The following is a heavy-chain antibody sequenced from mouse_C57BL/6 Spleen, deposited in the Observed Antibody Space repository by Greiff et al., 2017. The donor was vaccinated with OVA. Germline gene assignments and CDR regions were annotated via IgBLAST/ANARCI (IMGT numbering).Heavy chain of an antibody. D-gene: IGHD2-4*01. CDR2: IRNKANGYTT. CDR3: ARSLNDYDGDFDY. V-gene: IGHV7-3*01. J-gene: IGHJ2*01. CDR1: GFTFTDYY. Sequence: EVHLVESGGGLVQPGGSLSLSCAASGFTFTDYYMSWVRQPPGKALEWLGFIRNKANGYTTEYSASVKGRFTISRDNSQSILYLQMNALRAEDSATYYCARSLNDYDGDFDYWGQGTTLTVSS.